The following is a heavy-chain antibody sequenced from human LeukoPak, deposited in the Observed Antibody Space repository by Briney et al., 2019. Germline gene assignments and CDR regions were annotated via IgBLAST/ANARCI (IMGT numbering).Heavy chain of an antibody. D-gene: IGHD3-16*02. J-gene: IGHJ3*02. V-gene: IGHV4-39*01. CDR1: GGSISSSSYS. CDR3: ARLGYYDYVWGSYRPSSNTFDI. CDR2: IYYSGST. Sequence: PSETLSLTCTVSGGSISSSSYSWVWIRQPPGKGLEWIGNIYYSGSTYYNPSLKSRLTISVDTSKKQFSLKLSSVTAADTAVYYCARLGYYDYVWGSYRPSSNTFDIWGPGTMVTVSS.